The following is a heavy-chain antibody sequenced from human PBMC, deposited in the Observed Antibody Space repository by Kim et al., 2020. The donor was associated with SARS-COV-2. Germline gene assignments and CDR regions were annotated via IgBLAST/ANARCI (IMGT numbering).Heavy chain of an antibody. D-gene: IGHD1-26*01. CDR2: ISGSGSSM. V-gene: IGHV3-11*01. Sequence: GGSLRLSCAASGFTFSDYYMSWIRQAPGEGLEWVSYISGSGSSMYYADSVKGRFAISRDNAKNSLYLQMNSLRAEDTAVYYCARRSTYSNSAFEFCGQGTLVTVSS. CDR3: ARRSTYSNSAFEF. CDR1: GFTFSDYY. J-gene: IGHJ4*02.